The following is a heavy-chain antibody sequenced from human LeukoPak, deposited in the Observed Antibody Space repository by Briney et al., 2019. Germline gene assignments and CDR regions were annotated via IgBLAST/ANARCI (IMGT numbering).Heavy chain of an antibody. CDR1: GFTFSNAW. Sequence: PGGSLRLSCAASGFTFSNAWMSWVRQAPGKGLEWVSYISSSGSTIYYADSVKGRFTISRDNAKNTLYLQMNSLRAEDTAVYYCARDGVTFGGEDYWGQGTLVTVSS. CDR2: ISSSGSTI. V-gene: IGHV3-11*01. D-gene: IGHD3-16*01. J-gene: IGHJ4*02. CDR3: ARDGVTFGGEDY.